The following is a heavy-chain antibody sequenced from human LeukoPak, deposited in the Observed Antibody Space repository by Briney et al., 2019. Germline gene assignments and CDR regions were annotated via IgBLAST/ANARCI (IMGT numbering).Heavy chain of an antibody. D-gene: IGHD1-26*01. J-gene: IGHJ4*02. Sequence: XRQPAGXXLEWXGRFYTSGSANYNPSVKSRATVSVDTSKNQVSLKLTSVTAADTAVYYCARGASGSYHYSDYWGQGILVTVSS. CDR3: ARGASGSYHYSDY. CDR2: FYTSGSA. V-gene: IGHV4-4*07.